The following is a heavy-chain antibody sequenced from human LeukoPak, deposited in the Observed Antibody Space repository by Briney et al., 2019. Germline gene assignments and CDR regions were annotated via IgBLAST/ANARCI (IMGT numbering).Heavy chain of an antibody. Sequence: PGGSLRLSCEASGFTFSSYWMSWVRQAPGKGLEWVATIRQDGSVNHYVDSVKGRFTVSRDNAKNSLYLQMNSLRAEDTAVYYCAKDRWIQLWFDAFDIWGQGTMVAVSS. J-gene: IGHJ3*02. CDR2: IRQDGSVN. CDR3: AKDRWIQLWFDAFDI. D-gene: IGHD5-18*01. CDR1: GFTFSSYW. V-gene: IGHV3-7*03.